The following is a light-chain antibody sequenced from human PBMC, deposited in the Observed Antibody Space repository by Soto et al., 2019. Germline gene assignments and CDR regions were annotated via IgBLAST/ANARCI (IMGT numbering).Light chain of an antibody. Sequence: QSVLTQPASVSGSPVQAITISCTGTISDVGGYNYVSWYQQHPGKAPKLMIYDVSNRPSGVSNRFSGSKSGNTASLTISGLQAEDEADYYCSSYTTSYTLVVFGGGTKLTVL. CDR2: DVS. CDR3: SSYTTSYTLVV. V-gene: IGLV2-14*01. J-gene: IGLJ2*01. CDR1: ISDVGGYNY.